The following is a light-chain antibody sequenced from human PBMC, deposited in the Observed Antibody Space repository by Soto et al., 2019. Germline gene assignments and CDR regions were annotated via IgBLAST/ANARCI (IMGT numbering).Light chain of an antibody. CDR1: SSNIGSNT. CDR2: SNN. CDR3: ATWDASLDGMV. V-gene: IGLV1-44*01. J-gene: IGLJ2*01. Sequence: QSVLTQPPSASWTPGQRVTISCSGSSSNIGSNTVNWYHQLPGTAPKLLIYSNNQRPSGVPDRVSGSKSGTSASLTISGLQSEDEADYYCATWDASLDGMVFGGGTKVTVL.